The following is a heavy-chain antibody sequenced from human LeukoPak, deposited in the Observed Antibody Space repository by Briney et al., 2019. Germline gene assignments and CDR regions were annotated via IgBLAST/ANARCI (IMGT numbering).Heavy chain of an antibody. CDR3: ARDGSYGSGSYYRHYYYYYYMDV. CDR1: GFPLSTFW. Sequence: GGSLRLSCAVSGFPLSTFWMSWVRQAPGKGLEWVANINQDGSEKYLDSVRGRFANSRDNAKSSLYLQMNSLRAEDTAVYCCARDGSYGSGSYYRHYYYYYYMDVWGKGTTVTVSS. J-gene: IGHJ6*03. CDR2: INQDGSEK. V-gene: IGHV3-7*01. D-gene: IGHD3-10*01.